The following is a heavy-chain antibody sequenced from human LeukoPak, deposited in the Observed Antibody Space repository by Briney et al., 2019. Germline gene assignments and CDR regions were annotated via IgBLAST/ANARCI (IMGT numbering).Heavy chain of an antibody. V-gene: IGHV3-7*01. CDR1: GFTFSSYW. J-gene: IGHJ4*02. Sequence: GGSLRLSCAASGFTFSSYWMSWVRQAPGKGLEWVANIKQDGSEKYYVDSVKGRFTISRDNAKNSLYLQMSSLRAEDTAVYYCATVKMRQTWIQLWSRYYFDYWGQGTLVTVSS. CDR2: IKQDGSEK. D-gene: IGHD5-18*01. CDR3: ATVKMRQTWIQLWSRYYFDY.